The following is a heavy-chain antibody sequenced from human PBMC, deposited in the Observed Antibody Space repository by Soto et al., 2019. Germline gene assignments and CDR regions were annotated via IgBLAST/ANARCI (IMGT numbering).Heavy chain of an antibody. D-gene: IGHD2-2*01. CDR3: ATPTSSPYLAY. J-gene: IGHJ4*02. CDR2: VSFDGNNK. CDR1: GFTFSRFA. Sequence: GGSLRLSCAASGFTFSRFALHWVRQAPGKGLEWVALVSFDGNNKFYADSVKGRFTISRDNSKRTLHLQMNGLRPEDTAVYYCATPTSSPYLAYWGQGTLVTVTS. V-gene: IGHV3-30-3*01.